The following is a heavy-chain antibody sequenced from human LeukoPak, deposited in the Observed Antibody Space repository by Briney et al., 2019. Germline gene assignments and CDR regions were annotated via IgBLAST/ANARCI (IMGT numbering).Heavy chain of an antibody. CDR1: GYSISSGYY. CDR2: IYHSGST. V-gene: IGHV4-38-2*01. CDR3: ARVWRFGFGELSPFDY. J-gene: IGHJ4*02. D-gene: IGHD3-10*01. Sequence: SETLSLIRAVSGYSISSGYYWGWIRQPPGKGLEWIGSIYHSGSTYYNPSLKSRVTISVDTSKNQFSLKLSSVTAADTAVYYCARVWRFGFGELSPFDYWGQGTLVTVSS.